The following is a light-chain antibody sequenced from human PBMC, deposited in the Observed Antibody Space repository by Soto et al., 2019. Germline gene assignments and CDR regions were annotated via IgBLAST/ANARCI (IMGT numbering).Light chain of an antibody. CDR3: QQYTDWPLT. Sequence: EVVMTQSPATLSVSPGERATLSCRASQSVTSNYLAWYQQKPGQAPRLLIYGVSSRATGVPDRFSGSGSGTDFTLTISRLEPEDFAVYYCQQYTDWPLTFGQGTK. CDR2: GVS. J-gene: IGKJ1*01. CDR1: QSVTSNY. V-gene: IGKV3-20*01.